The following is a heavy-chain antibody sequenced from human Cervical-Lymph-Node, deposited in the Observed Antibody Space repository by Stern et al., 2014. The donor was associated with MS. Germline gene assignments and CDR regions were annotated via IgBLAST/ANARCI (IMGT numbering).Heavy chain of an antibody. V-gene: IGHV3-30*18. D-gene: IGHD3-3*01. CDR3: AKEGRFLEWFPYYYGMDV. CDR1: GVTFSSYG. J-gene: IGHJ6*02. Sequence: VQLVESGGGVVQPGRSLRLSCAASGVTFSSYGMHWVRQAPGKGLEWVAVISYDGSNKYYADSVKGRFTTSRDNSKNTLYLQINSLRAEDTAVYYWAKEGRFLEWFPYYYGMDVWGQGTPVTVSS. CDR2: ISYDGSNK.